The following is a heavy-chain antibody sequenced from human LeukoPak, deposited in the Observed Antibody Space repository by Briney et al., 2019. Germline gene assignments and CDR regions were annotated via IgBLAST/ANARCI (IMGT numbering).Heavy chain of an antibody. CDR1: GFIVSGNY. J-gene: IGHJ3*02. D-gene: IGHD5-18*01. CDR3: ARYSAMDPRAFDI. Sequence: PGGSLRLSCAASGFIVSGNYMSWVRQAPGKGLEWVSVIYSGGSTYYADSVKGRFTISRDNSKNTMYLQMNSLRAEDTAVYYCARYSAMDPRAFDIWGQGTMVTVSS. CDR2: IYSGGST. V-gene: IGHV3-53*01.